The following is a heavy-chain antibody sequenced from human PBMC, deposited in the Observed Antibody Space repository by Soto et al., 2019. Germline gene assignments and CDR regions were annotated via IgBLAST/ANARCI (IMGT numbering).Heavy chain of an antibody. CDR1: GGSISSSSYY. CDR3: ASSPGSSSWYYYYYGMDV. D-gene: IGHD6-13*01. Sequence: SETLSLTCTVSGGSISSSSYYWGWIRQPPGKGLEWIGSIYYSGSTYYNPSLKSRVTISVDTSKNQFSLKLSSVTAADTAVYYCASSPGSSSWYYYYYGMDVWGQGTTVTVSS. J-gene: IGHJ6*02. CDR2: IYYSGST. V-gene: IGHV4-39*01.